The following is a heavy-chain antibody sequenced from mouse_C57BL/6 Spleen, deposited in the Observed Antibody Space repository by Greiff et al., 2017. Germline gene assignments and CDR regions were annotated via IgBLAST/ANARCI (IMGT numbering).Heavy chain of an antibody. Sequence: EVKVEESGGGLVQPGGSMKLSCVASGFTFSNYWMNWVRQSPEKGLEWVAQIRLKSDNYATHYAESVKGRFTISRDDSKSSVYLQMNNLRAEDTGIYYCTSWDWYAMDYWGQGTSVTVSS. CDR1: GFTFSNYW. CDR3: TSWDWYAMDY. CDR2: IRLKSDNYAT. D-gene: IGHD4-1*01. J-gene: IGHJ4*01. V-gene: IGHV6-3*01.